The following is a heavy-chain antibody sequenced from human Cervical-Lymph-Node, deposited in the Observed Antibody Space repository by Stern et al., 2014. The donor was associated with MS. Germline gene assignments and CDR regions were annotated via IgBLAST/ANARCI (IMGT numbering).Heavy chain of an antibody. D-gene: IGHD5-18*01. Sequence: EVQLVESGGGLVQPGGSLKLSCAASGFTFSGSAMHWVRQASGKGLEWVGRIRSKANSYATAYAASVKGRFTISRDDSKNTAYLQMNSLKTEDTAVYYCTRREVTTDYWGQGTLVTVSS. CDR2: IRSKANSYAT. CDR1: GFTFSGSA. V-gene: IGHV3-73*01. CDR3: TRREVTTDY. J-gene: IGHJ4*02.